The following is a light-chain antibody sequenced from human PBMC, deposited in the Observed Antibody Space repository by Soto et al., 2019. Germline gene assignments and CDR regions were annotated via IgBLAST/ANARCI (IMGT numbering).Light chain of an antibody. CDR1: QDIGSW. J-gene: IGKJ5*01. Sequence: EIRVAQAPCSVSASDGDRVNIGCRASQDIGSWLAWLQQKPGKAPRLLISAASTLQQGVPSRFSGGGSGTDFTLTITAVQPEDFATYSCQQAHTLPPPCGRGTRLEIK. V-gene: IGKV1-12*01. CDR2: AAS. CDR3: QQAHTLPPP.